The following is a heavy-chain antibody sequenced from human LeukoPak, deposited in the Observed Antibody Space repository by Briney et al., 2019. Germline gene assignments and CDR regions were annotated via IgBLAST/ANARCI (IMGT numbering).Heavy chain of an antibody. Sequence: ASVKVSCKAFGYTFTSNYMHWVRQAPGQGPEWMGVISPSGGSTTYAQKFQGRVTLTRDMSTSTDYLGLSSLRSDDTAVYYCARGGYCSSTSCLEDYNWFDPWGQGTLVTVSS. CDR2: ISPSGGST. CDR3: ARGGYCSSTSCLEDYNWFDP. CDR1: GYTFTSNY. D-gene: IGHD2-2*01. J-gene: IGHJ5*02. V-gene: IGHV1-46*01.